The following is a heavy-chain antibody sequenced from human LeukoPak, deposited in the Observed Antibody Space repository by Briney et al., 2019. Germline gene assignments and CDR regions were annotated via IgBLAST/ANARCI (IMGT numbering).Heavy chain of an antibody. D-gene: IGHD2-15*01. Sequence: SETLSLTCTVSGGSITSYYWSWIRQPPGKGLEWIGYIYNSGSTNYNPSLNSRVTISVDTSKNQFSLNLSSVSAADTAVYYWARQGSGGRAFDIWGPGTMVTVSS. CDR2: IYNSGST. J-gene: IGHJ3*02. CDR3: ARQGSGGRAFDI. V-gene: IGHV4-59*08. CDR1: GGSITSYY.